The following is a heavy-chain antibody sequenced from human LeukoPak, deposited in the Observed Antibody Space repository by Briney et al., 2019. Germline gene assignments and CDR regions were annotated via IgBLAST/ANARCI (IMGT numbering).Heavy chain of an antibody. J-gene: IGHJ3*02. Sequence: PGGSLRLSCAASGFTFSSYSMNWVRQAPGKGLEWVSSISSSSSYIYYADSVKGRFTISRDNAKNSLYLQMNSLRAEDTAVYYCASDIAVAGTSRTAFDIWGQGTMVTVSS. CDR1: GFTFSSYS. D-gene: IGHD6-19*01. CDR3: ASDIAVAGTSRTAFDI. CDR2: ISSSSSYI. V-gene: IGHV3-21*01.